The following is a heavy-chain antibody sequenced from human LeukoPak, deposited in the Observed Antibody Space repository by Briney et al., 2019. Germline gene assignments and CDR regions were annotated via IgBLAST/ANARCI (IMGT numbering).Heavy chain of an antibody. D-gene: IGHD3-22*01. J-gene: IGHJ4*02. Sequence: PGGSLRLSCAASGFTFSSYEMNWVRQAPGKGLEWVSYISSSGSTIYYADSVKGRFTISRDNAKNSLYLQMNSLRAEDTAVYYCAKDLTFGSSGYYVYWGQGTLVTVSS. CDR1: GFTFSSYE. CDR2: ISSSGSTI. CDR3: AKDLTFGSSGYYVY. V-gene: IGHV3-48*03.